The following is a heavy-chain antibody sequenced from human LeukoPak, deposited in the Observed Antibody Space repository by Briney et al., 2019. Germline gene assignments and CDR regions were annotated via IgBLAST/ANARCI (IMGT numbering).Heavy chain of an antibody. Sequence: SETLSLTCAVYGGSLSGYYWSWIRQPPGKGLEWIGEINHSGSTNYNPSLKSRVTISVDTSKNQFSLKLSSVTAADTAVYYCARGRIADYWGQGTLVTVSS. CDR2: INHSGST. V-gene: IGHV4-34*01. J-gene: IGHJ4*02. CDR3: ARGRIADY. D-gene: IGHD6-13*01. CDR1: GGSLSGYY.